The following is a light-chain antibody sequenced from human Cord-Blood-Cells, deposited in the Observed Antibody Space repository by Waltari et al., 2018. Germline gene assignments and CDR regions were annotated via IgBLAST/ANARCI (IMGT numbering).Light chain of an antibody. CDR2: AAS. CDR1: QGISSF. CDR3: QQYYSYLMYT. J-gene: IGKJ2*01. Sequence: AIRMTQSPSSLPASKGDRLTLTCRASQGISSFLALYQQKPGKAPKLLIYAASTLQSGVPSRFSGSGSGTDFTLTISCLQSEDFATYYCQQYYSYLMYTFGQGTKLEIK. V-gene: IGKV1-8*01.